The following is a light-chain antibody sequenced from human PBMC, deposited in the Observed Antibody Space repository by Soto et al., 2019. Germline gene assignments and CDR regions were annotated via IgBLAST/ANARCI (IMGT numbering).Light chain of an antibody. J-gene: IGLJ1*01. Sequence: QSVLTQPPSTSGTPGQRVTISCSGSNSNIGNNFVFWYQHLPGTAPKLLIYSHNQRPSGVPDRFSGSTSGTSASLAISGLRSEDEADYYCQSYDSSLSGYVFGTGTKLTVL. V-gene: IGLV1-47*02. CDR2: SHN. CDR1: NSNIGNNF. CDR3: QSYDSSLSGYV.